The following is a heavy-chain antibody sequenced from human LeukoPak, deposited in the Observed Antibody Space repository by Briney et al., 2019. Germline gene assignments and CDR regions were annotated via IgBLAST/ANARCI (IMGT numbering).Heavy chain of an antibody. Sequence: GGSLRLSCAASGFTFDDYGMSWVRQAPGKGLEWVSGINWNGGGTGYADSVKGRFTISRDNAKNTLYLQMNSLRAEDTAVYYCVRDLYYRFDFWGQGTLVTVSS. CDR3: VRDLYYRFDF. J-gene: IGHJ4*02. V-gene: IGHV3-20*04. D-gene: IGHD3-22*01. CDR1: GFTFDDYG. CDR2: INWNGGGT.